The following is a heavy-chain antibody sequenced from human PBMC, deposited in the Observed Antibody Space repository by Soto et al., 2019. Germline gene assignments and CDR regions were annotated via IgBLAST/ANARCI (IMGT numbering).Heavy chain of an antibody. CDR1: GGSISSGDYY. V-gene: IGHV4-30-4*01. CDR3: ASSKGGSYFDY. D-gene: IGHD1-26*01. J-gene: IGHJ4*02. Sequence: SETLFLTCTVSGGSISSGDYYWSWIRQPPGKGLEWIGYIYYSGSTYYNPSLKSRVTISVDTSKNQFSLKLSSVTAADTAVYYCASSKGGSYFDYWGQGTLVTVSS. CDR2: IYYSGST.